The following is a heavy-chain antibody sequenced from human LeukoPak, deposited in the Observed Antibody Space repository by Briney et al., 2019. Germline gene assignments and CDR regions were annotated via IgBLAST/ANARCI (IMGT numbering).Heavy chain of an antibody. CDR2: ISSSGSTI. V-gene: IGHV3-11*01. Sequence: GGSLRLSCAASGFTFSDYYMSWIRQAPGKGLEWVSYISSSGSTIYHADSVKGRFTISRDNAKNSLYLQMNSLRAEDTAVYYCARATGHYDILTGYYNVGYFDYWGQGTLVTVSS. J-gene: IGHJ4*02. D-gene: IGHD3-9*01. CDR3: ARATGHYDILTGYYNVGYFDY. CDR1: GFTFSDYY.